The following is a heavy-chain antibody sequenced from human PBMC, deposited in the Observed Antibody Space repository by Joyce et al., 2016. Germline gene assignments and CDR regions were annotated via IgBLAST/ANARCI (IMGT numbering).Heavy chain of an antibody. J-gene: IGHJ4*02. CDR3: ARVSRFGSCLDY. D-gene: IGHD3-3*01. CDR2: IYGSGST. Sequence: QVQLQESGPGLVKPSQTLSLTCTVSGGSLSSDGYYWSWIRPPAGKGLEWIGRIYGSGSTKNNPSLKTRVTMSVYTSKNQYSLKLTSVTAADTAIYYCARVSRFGSCLDYWGQGTLVTVSS. V-gene: IGHV4-61*02. CDR1: GGSLSSDGYY.